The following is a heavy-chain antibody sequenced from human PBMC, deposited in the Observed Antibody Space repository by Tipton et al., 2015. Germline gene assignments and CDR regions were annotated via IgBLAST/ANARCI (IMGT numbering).Heavy chain of an antibody. CDR2: IDFRGST. CDR3: ASPSLPHDRGDYYFQS. J-gene: IGHJ4*02. D-gene: IGHD2-21*02. V-gene: IGHV4-59*01. Sequence: TLSLTCSVSGGSIDSYYWSWIRQPPGMRLEWIGYIDFRGSTEYNPSLKSRVSISVDTSKNQFSLRLNSVTAADTAVYYCASPSLPHDRGDYYFQSWGQGSLVTVSS. CDR1: GGSIDSYY.